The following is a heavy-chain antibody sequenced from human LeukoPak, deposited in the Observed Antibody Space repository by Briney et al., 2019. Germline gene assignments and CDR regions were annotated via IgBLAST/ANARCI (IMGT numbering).Heavy chain of an antibody. J-gene: IGHJ4*02. D-gene: IGHD6-19*01. Sequence: LETLSLTCTVSGGSISSSSSSSYFWGWIRQPPGKGLEWIGTIDYSGSASYNPSLKSRLIISVDTSKNQFSLRLSSVTAADTAVYYCARGRAVASYYWGQGTLVTVSS. CDR2: IDYSGSA. V-gene: IGHV4-39*01. CDR1: GGSISSSSSSSYF. CDR3: ARGRAVASYY.